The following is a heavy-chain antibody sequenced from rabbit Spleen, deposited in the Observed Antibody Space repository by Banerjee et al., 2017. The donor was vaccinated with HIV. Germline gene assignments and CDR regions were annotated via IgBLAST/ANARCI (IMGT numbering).Heavy chain of an antibody. D-gene: IGHD8-1*01. Sequence: QEQVEESGGDLVQPEGSLTLTCTASGFTISSSHWICWVRQAPGKGLEWIGCIYNGDGSTYYASWVNGRFTITRSTSLNTVTLQMTSLTAADTATYFCARDAGTSFSTYGMDLWGQGTLVTVS. CDR3: ARDAGTSFSTYGMDL. J-gene: IGHJ6*01. CDR2: IYNGDGST. V-gene: IGHV1S47*01. CDR1: GFTISSSHW.